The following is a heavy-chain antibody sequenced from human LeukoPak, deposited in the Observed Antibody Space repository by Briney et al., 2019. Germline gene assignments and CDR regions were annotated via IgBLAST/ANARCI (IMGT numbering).Heavy chain of an antibody. V-gene: IGHV4-4*07. CDR2: IYTSGST. CDR1: GGSFSSSY. CDR3: ARGYSGNYLRFDP. D-gene: IGHD1-26*01. J-gene: IGHJ5*02. Sequence: SETLSLTSTVSGGSFSSSYWSWIRQPAGKGLEWIGRIYTSGSTNFNPSLKSRVTISIDKSKNQISLKLNSVTAADTAVYYCARGYSGNYLRFDPWGQGTLVTVSS.